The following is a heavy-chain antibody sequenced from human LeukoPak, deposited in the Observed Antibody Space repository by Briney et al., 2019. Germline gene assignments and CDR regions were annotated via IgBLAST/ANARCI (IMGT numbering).Heavy chain of an antibody. J-gene: IGHJ6*02. CDR1: GYTFTSYG. V-gene: IGHV1-18*01. CDR2: ISAYNGNT. D-gene: IGHD6-13*01. CDR3: ASPYPGIAAAGNSYYYGMDV. Sequence: VASVKVSCKASGYTFTSYGISWVRQAPGQGLEWMGWISAYNGNTNYAQKLQGRVTMTTDTSTSTAYMELSSLRSEDTAVYYCASPYPGIAAAGNSYYYGMDVWGQGTTVTVSS.